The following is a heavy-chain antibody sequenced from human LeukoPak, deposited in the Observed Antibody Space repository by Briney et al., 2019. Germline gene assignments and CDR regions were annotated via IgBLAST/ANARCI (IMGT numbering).Heavy chain of an antibody. D-gene: IGHD2-15*01. V-gene: IGHV4-59*08. CDR2: IYNSEST. CDR1: GGSISSFY. CDR3: ARHCSGGTCPLSFDAFDI. J-gene: IGHJ3*02. Sequence: SETLSLTCTVSGGSISSFYWSWIRQPPGKGLEWIGYIYNSESTNYNPSLNTGVTISVDTSKNQFSLMLTSVTASDTAMYHCARHCSGGTCPLSFDAFDIWGQGTMVTVSS.